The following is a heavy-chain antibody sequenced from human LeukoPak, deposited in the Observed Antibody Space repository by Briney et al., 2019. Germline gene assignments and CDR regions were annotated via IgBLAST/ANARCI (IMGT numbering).Heavy chain of an antibody. CDR2: IYYSGRT. Sequence: PSETLSLTCTVSGCSISSYYWSWLRQPPGKGLEWMGYIYYSGRTNYNPSLKSGVTTSVDTSKNRFFLKLSSVPAADAAVYYCAISISTYYGSGYIDYWRQGTMLSVPS. J-gene: IGHJ4*02. V-gene: IGHV4-59*01. CDR3: AISISTYYGSGYIDY. CDR1: GCSISSYY. D-gene: IGHD3-10*01.